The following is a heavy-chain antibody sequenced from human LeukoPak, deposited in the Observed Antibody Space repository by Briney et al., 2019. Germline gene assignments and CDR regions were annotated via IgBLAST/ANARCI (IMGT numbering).Heavy chain of an antibody. J-gene: IGHJ6*02. V-gene: IGHV3-15*01. Sequence: GGSLRLSCAASGFTFSNAWMSWVRQAPGKGLEWVGRIKSKTDGGTTDYAAPVKGRFTISRDNAKNSLYLQMNSLRAEDTDVYYCARDGAAMVRGVIIEYYYGMDVWGQGTTVTVSS. CDR1: GFTFSNAW. D-gene: IGHD3-10*01. CDR2: IKSKTDGGTT. CDR3: ARDGAAMVRGVIIEYYYGMDV.